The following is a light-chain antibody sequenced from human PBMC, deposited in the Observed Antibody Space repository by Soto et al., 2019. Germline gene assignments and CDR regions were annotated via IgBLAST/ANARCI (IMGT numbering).Light chain of an antibody. Sequence: ALTQPASVSGSPGQSITISCTGTSSDVGAYIYVSWYQQHPGKVPKLIIYDVINRPSGISDRFSGSKSGNTASLTISGLQAEDEADYYCSSYASSNTWVFGGGTKLTVL. CDR2: DVI. J-gene: IGLJ3*02. V-gene: IGLV2-14*01. CDR3: SSYASSNTWV. CDR1: SSDVGAYIY.